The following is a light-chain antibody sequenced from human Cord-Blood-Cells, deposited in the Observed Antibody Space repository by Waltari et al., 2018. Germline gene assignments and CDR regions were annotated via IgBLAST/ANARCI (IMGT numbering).Light chain of an antibody. V-gene: IGKV4-1*01. CDR2: CAS. CDR3: QQYYSTPWT. J-gene: IGKJ1*01. Sequence: DIVMTQSPDSLAVSLGERATIHCKSSQSVLYSSNNKNYLAWYQQKPGQPPMLLIYCASTRESGVPDRFSGSGSGTDFTLTISSLQAEDVAVYYCQQYYSTPWTFGQGTKVEIK. CDR1: QSVLYSSNNKNY.